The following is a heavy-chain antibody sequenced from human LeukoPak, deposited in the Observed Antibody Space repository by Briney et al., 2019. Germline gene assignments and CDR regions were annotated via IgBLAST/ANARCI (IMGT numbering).Heavy chain of an antibody. V-gene: IGHV3-21*01. D-gene: IGHD3-22*01. J-gene: IGHJ4*02. Sequence: NPGESLRLSCAASGFTFSSYGLNWVRQAPGKGLEWVSTISSGGHIYYEDSVKGRFTISRDNAKNSLYLQMNSLRAEDTAVYYCARDQDGGKYYDESSGYSHWGQGILVTVSS. CDR3: ARDQDGGKYYDESSGYSH. CDR1: GFTFSSYG. CDR2: ISSGGHI.